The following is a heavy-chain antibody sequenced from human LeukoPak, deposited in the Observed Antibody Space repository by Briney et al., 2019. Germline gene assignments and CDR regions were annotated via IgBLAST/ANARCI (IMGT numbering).Heavy chain of an antibody. J-gene: IGHJ4*02. D-gene: IGHD3-22*01. V-gene: IGHV1-8*01. CDR2: MNPNSGGT. Sequence: ASVKVSCKASGYTFTTYDINWVRQAPGQGLEWVAWMNPNSGGTVYAQNFQGRVTLARDTSIGTAYMELNSLTSEDTAVYYCAKCYDSSGYYPYYFDYWGQGTLVTVSS. CDR1: GYTFTTYD. CDR3: AKCYDSSGYYPYYFDY.